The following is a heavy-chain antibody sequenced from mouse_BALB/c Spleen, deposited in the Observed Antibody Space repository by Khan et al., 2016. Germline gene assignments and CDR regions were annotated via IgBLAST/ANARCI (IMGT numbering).Heavy chain of an antibody. Sequence: EVKLEVSGGGLVQPGGSMKLSCVASGFTFSNYWMNWVRQSPEKGLEWVAEIRLKSNNYATHYAESVKGRFTISRDDSKSSVYLQMNNLRAEDTGIYYCTRDYYKGFDYWGQGTTLTVSS. D-gene: IGHD2-12*01. CDR3: TRDYYKGFDY. J-gene: IGHJ2*01. CDR2: IRLKSNNYAT. V-gene: IGHV6-6*02. CDR1: GFTFSNYW.